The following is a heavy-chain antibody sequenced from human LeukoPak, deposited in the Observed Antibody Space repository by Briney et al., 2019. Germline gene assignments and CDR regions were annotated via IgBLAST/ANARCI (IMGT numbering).Heavy chain of an antibody. V-gene: IGHV4-59*01. CDR2: IYYSGST. CDR3: ARVSAGLVPAADY. Sequence: SETLSLTCAVYGGSFSSYYWSWIRQPPGKGLEWIGYIYYSGSTNYNPSLKSRVTISVDTSKNQFSLKLSSVTAADTAVYYCARVSAGLVPAADYWGQGTLVTVSS. J-gene: IGHJ4*02. CDR1: GGSFSSYY. D-gene: IGHD2-2*01.